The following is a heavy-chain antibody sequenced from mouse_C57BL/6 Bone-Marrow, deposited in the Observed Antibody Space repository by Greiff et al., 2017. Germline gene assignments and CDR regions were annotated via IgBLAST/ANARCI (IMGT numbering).Heavy chain of an antibody. CDR1: GYAFSSSW. CDR3: ARSWFAY. J-gene: IGHJ3*01. Sequence: VQRVESGPELVKPGASVKISCKASGYAFSSSWMNWVKQRPGKGLEWIGRIYPGDGDTNYNGKFKGKATLTADKSSSTAYMQLSRLTSEVSAVYFGARSWFAYWGQGTLVTVSA. V-gene: IGHV1-82*01. CDR2: IYPGDGDT.